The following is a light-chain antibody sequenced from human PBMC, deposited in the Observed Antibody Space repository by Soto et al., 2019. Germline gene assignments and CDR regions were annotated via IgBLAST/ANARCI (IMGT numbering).Light chain of an antibody. V-gene: IGKV3-11*01. Sequence: EVVLTQSPATLSLSPGERATLSCRASQGVNNYLAWYQQKPGQAPRLLIYDASNRATGIPARFSGSRSGTDFTLAISSLEPEDGAVYYCQQRSNWYTFGQGTKLEIK. CDR2: DAS. CDR1: QGVNNY. CDR3: QQRSNWYT. J-gene: IGKJ2*01.